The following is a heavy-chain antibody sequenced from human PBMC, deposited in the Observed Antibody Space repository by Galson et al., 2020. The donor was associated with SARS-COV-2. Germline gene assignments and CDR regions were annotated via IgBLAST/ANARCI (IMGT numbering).Heavy chain of an antibody. D-gene: IGHD6-6*01. CDR3: TRDGSSSSGGGDY. V-gene: IGHV3-48*02. Sequence: GGSLRLSCAASGYPFSSYGMNWVRQAPGKGLEWISYIDGSSWSLKYADSVKGRFTISRDNAKNSLFLHMHSLRDEDTAVYYCTRDGSSSSGGGDYWGQGTLVTVSS. J-gene: IGHJ4*02. CDR1: GYPFSSYG. CDR2: IDGSSWSL.